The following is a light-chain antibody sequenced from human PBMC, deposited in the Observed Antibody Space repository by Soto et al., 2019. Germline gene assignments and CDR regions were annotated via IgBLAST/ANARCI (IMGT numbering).Light chain of an antibody. CDR1: QSVSSSF. CDR2: GAS. Sequence: EIVLTQSPGTLSLSPGERATLSCRASQSVSSSFLAWYQQKPGQAPRLLIYGASSRATGIPDRFSGSGSGTDFTLAISRLDPEDFAVYYCQQYGRSPWTFGQGTKLEI. J-gene: IGKJ1*01. CDR3: QQYGRSPWT. V-gene: IGKV3-20*01.